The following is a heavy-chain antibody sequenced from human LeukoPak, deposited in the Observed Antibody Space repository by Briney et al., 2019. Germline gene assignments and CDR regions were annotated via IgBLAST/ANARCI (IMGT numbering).Heavy chain of an antibody. J-gene: IGHJ4*02. CDR1: GGTFSSYA. CDR3: ARGDYDSSGYSLDY. V-gene: IGHV1-69*04. D-gene: IGHD3-22*01. CDR2: IIPVLGIA. Sequence: ASVKVSCKASGGTFSSYAISWVRQAPGQGLEWMGRIIPVLGIANYAQKFQGRVTITADKSTSTAYMELSSLRSEDTAVYYCARGDYDSSGYSLDYWGQGTLVTVSS.